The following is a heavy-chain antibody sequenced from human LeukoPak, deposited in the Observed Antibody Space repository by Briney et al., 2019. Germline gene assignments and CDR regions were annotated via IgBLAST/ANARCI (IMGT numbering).Heavy chain of an antibody. V-gene: IGHV3-7*01. J-gene: IGHJ3*02. D-gene: IGHD3-22*01. CDR3: AKGPHMIVVVDAFDI. Sequence: PGGSLRLSCAASGFTFSSYWMSWVRQAPGKGLEWVANIKQDGSEKYYVDSVKGRFTISRDNAKNSLYLQMNSLRAEDTAVYYCAKGPHMIVVVDAFDIWGQGTMVTVSS. CDR1: GFTFSSYW. CDR2: IKQDGSEK.